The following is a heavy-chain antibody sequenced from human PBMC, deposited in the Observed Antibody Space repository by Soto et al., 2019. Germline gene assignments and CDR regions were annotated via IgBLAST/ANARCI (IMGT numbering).Heavy chain of an antibody. J-gene: IGHJ4*02. CDR3: ARVGGSYEAGGAVDN. CDR1: GYTFTIYD. CDR2: MNPNSGNT. D-gene: IGHD1-26*01. Sequence: ASVKVSCKASGYTFTIYDINCVLQSTLQGLEWMGWMNPNSGNTGYAQKFQGRVTMTRNTSISTAYMELSSLRSEDTAVYYCARVGGSYEAGGAVDNWGQGTLVTVSS. V-gene: IGHV1-8*01.